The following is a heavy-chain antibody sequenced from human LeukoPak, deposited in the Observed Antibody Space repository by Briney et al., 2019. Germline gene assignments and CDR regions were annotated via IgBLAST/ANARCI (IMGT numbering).Heavy chain of an antibody. J-gene: IGHJ5*02. D-gene: IGHD6-13*01. CDR2: IIPIFGTA. V-gene: IGHV1-69*06. CDR1: GGTFSSYA. Sequence: SVKVSCKASGGTFSSYAISWVRQAPGHGLEWMGGIIPIFGTANYAQKFQGRVTITANKSTSTAYMELSSLRSEDTAVYYCARVSDIAANWFDPWGQGTLVTVSS. CDR3: ARVSDIAANWFDP.